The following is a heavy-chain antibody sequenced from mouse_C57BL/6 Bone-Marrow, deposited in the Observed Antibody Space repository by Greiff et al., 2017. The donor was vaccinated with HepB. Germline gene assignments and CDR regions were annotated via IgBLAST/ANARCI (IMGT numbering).Heavy chain of an antibody. CDR2: IHPNSGST. CDR1: GYTFTSYW. V-gene: IGHV1-64*01. D-gene: IGHD1-1*01. CDR3: ARGTTVRYAMDY. Sequence: QVQLKQPGAELVKPGASVKLSCKASGYTFTSYWMHWVKQRPGQGLEWIGMIHPNSGSTNYNEKFKSKATLTVDKSSSTAYMQLSSLTSEDSAVYYCARGTTVRYAMDYWGQGTSVTVSS. J-gene: IGHJ4*01.